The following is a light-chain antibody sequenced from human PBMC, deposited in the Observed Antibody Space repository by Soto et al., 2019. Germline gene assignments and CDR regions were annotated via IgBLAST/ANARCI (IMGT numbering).Light chain of an antibody. CDR2: DAS. CDR1: QSVSSY. J-gene: IGKJ5*01. CDR3: QQRSNWPPSIT. Sequence: EIVFTQSPAALFFSLVERSTPFFRAIQSVSSYLAWYQQKPGQAPRLLIYDASNRATGIPARFSGSGSGTDFTLTISSLEPEDFAVYYCQQRSNWPPSITFGQGTRLEIK. V-gene: IGKV3-11*01.